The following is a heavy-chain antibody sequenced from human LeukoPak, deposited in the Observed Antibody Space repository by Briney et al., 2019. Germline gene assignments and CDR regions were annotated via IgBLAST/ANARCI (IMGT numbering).Heavy chain of an antibody. J-gene: IGHJ6*03. CDR1: GFTFDDYG. Sequence: PGGSLRLSCAASGFTFDDYGMSWLRPAPGKGLEGVSGINWNGGSSGYADSVKGRFTISRDNAKNSLYLQMNSLRAEDTALYYCAKSSGITLFRGGTEDYYYMDAWGKGTTVSISS. V-gene: IGHV3-20*04. D-gene: IGHD3-10*01. CDR3: AKSSGITLFRGGTEDYYYMDA. CDR2: INWNGGSS.